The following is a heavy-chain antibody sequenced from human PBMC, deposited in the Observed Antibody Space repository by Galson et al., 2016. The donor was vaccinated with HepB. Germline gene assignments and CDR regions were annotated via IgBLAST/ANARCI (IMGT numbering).Heavy chain of an antibody. CDR2: FYYSGST. Sequence: SETLSLTCAVSGGSISSTGYYWGWIRQPPGKGLEWIGSFYYSGSTYSNPSLKSRVPISVDTSQNQFSLKLSSVTAADTAVYYCARQHPNSGYDRNPRSAFDMWGQGTMVTVSS. V-gene: IGHV4-39*01. CDR3: ARQHPNSGYDRNPRSAFDM. D-gene: IGHD5-12*01. J-gene: IGHJ3*02. CDR1: GGSISSTGYY.